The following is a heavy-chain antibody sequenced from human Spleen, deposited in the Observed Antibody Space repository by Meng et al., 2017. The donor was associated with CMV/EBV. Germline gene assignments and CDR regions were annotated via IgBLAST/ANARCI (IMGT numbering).Heavy chain of an antibody. D-gene: IGHD3-10*01. V-gene: IGHV4-31*03. CDR3: ARVRSGGWHFDY. Sequence: TVSCGSINSGASYWNWIRQHPGKGLAWIGYIYYSGSTSYNPSLKSRLTVSVDTSNNRFSLKMSSVTAADTAVYYCARVRSGGWHFDYWGRGTLVTVSS. CDR2: IYYSGST. J-gene: IGHJ4*02. CDR1: CGSINSGASY.